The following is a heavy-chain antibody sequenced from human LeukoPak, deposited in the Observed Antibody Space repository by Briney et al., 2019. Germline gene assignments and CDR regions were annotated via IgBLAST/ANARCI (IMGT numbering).Heavy chain of an antibody. D-gene: IGHD5-12*01. V-gene: IGHV4-4*02. J-gene: IGHJ4*02. CDR1: GGSISSNNW. CDR2: IYHHGAT. CDR3: ARGPSVAAHLDY. Sequence: SETLSLTCAVSGGSISSNNWWSWVRQPPGKGLEWIGEIYHHGATNYNPSLKRRVTLSVDKSKNQFSLELSSVTAADTAVYYCARGPSVAAHLDYWGQGTLVTVSS.